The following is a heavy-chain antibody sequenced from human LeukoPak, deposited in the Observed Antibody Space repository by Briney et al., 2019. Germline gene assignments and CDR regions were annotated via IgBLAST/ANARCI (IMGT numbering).Heavy chain of an antibody. CDR2: ISAYNGDT. Sequence: ASVKVSCKASGYIFSNHYIHWVRQAPGQGLEWMGWISAYNGDTNYAQKLQGRVTMTTDTSTSTAYMELRGLRPDDTAVYYCARDSRGYFEAFDYWGQGTLVTVSS. J-gene: IGHJ4*02. CDR1: GYIFSNHY. D-gene: IGHD5-18*01. CDR3: ARDSRGYFEAFDY. V-gene: IGHV1-18*01.